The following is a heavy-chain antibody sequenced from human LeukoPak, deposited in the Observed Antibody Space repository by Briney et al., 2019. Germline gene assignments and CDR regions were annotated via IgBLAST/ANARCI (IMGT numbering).Heavy chain of an antibody. CDR1: GGSFSGYY. Sequence: PSETLSLTCAVYGGSFSGYYWTWIRQSPGKGLEWIGEINPSGSTYYNPSLKSRLTISRDTSKNQFSLRLSSVTAADTAVYYCAGGRQEISMILVVMTGVSYYLDVWGIGTTVTVS. J-gene: IGHJ6*03. CDR2: INPSGST. V-gene: IGHV4-34*01. D-gene: IGHD3-22*01. CDR3: AGGRQEISMILVVMTGVSYYLDV.